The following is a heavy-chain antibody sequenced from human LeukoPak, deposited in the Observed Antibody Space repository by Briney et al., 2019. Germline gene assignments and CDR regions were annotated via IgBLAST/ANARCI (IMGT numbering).Heavy chain of an antibody. CDR3: ATFAGEHQAPFDY. CDR1: GYTFTSYG. J-gene: IGHJ4*02. V-gene: IGHV1-2*02. Sequence: GASVKVSCKASGYTFTSYGISWVRQAPGQGLEWMGWINPNSGGTNYAQKFQGRVTMTRDTSISTAYMELNRLRSDDTAVYYCATFAGEHQAPFDYWGQGTLVTVSS. CDR2: INPNSGGT. D-gene: IGHD1-26*01.